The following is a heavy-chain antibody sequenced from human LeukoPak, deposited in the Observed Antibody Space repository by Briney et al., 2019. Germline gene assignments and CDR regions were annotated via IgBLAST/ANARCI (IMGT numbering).Heavy chain of an antibody. CDR2: ISAYNGNT. CDR3: ARDLSYHYGSGSYYFAY. Sequence: ASVKVSCKASGYTFTSYGISWVRQAPGQGLEWMRWISAYNGNTNYAQKLQGRVTITTDTSTSTAYMELRTLRSDDTAVYYRARDLSYHYGSGSYYFAYWGQGSLVTVYS. CDR1: GYTFTSYG. V-gene: IGHV1-18*04. D-gene: IGHD3-10*01. J-gene: IGHJ4*02.